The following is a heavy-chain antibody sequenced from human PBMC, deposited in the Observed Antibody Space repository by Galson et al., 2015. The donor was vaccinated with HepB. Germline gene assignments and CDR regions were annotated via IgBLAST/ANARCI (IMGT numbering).Heavy chain of an antibody. Sequence: KPGESLKISCKGSGYNFASYWIGWVRQMPGKGLEWMGIFYPGDSDTRYSPSFQGQVTISADKSISTAYLQWSSLKVSDTAIYYCVTGRTPFYFHYWGQGTLVTVSS. CDR1: GYNFASYW. CDR2: FYPGDSDT. J-gene: IGHJ4*02. V-gene: IGHV5-51*03. D-gene: IGHD2-8*02. CDR3: VTGRTPFYFHY.